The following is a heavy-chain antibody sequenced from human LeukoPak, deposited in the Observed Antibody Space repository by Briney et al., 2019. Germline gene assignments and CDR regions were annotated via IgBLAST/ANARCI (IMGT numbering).Heavy chain of an antibody. D-gene: IGHD2-15*01. Sequence: PGGSLRLSCAASGFTVSGTYMTWVRQAPGKGLEWVSIIYTGGTTYYADSVKGRFTISRDNSKNTLYLQMNSLRAEDTAVYYCARGYCSGRSCYSGNWFDPWGQGTLVTISS. J-gene: IGHJ5*02. CDR1: GFTVSGTY. CDR3: ARGYCSGRSCYSGNWFDP. V-gene: IGHV3-66*01. CDR2: IYTGGTT.